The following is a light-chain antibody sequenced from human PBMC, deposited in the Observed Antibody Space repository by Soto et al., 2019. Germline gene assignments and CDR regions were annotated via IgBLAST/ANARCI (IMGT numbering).Light chain of an antibody. CDR1: QSISIW. CDR3: QQSYSTLT. CDR2: AAS. V-gene: IGKV1-39*01. Sequence: DIQMTQSPSALSASIGDRVTITCRASQSISIWLAWYQQKPGKAPKLLIYAASSLESGVPSRFSGSGSGTDFTLTISSLQPEDFATYYCQQSYSTLTFGPGTKVDIK. J-gene: IGKJ3*01.